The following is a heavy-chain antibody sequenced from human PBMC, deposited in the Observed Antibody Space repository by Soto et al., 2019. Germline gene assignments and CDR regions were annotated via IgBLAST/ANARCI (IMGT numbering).Heavy chain of an antibody. Sequence: ASVKVSCKASGYTFTGYYMHWVRQAPGQGLEWMGWINPNSGGANYAQKFQGWVTMTRDTSISTAYMELSRLRSDDAAVYYCARATVGRGGYAFDIWGQGTMVTVSS. CDR1: GYTFTGYY. J-gene: IGHJ3*02. CDR3: ARATVGRGGYAFDI. CDR2: INPNSGGA. V-gene: IGHV1-2*04. D-gene: IGHD4-17*01.